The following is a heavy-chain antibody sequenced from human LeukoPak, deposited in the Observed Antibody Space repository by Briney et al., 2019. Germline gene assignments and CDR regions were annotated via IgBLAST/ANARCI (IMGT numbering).Heavy chain of an antibody. Sequence: ASVKVSCKASGYTFTSYDINWVRQATGQGLEWMGWMNPNSGNTGYAQKFQGRVTITRNTSISTAYMELSSLRSEDTAVYYCAGQDDFWSGPFDYWGQGTLVTVSS. D-gene: IGHD3-3*01. V-gene: IGHV1-8*03. J-gene: IGHJ4*02. CDR1: GYTFTSYD. CDR3: AGQDDFWSGPFDY. CDR2: MNPNSGNT.